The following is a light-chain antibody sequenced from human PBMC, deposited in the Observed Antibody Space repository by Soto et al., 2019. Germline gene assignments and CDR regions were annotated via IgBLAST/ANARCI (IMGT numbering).Light chain of an antibody. CDR1: QSVGSN. J-gene: IGKJ4*01. CDR2: DAS. V-gene: IGKV3-15*01. CDR3: QQYDTWPLT. Sequence: EIVMTQSPATLSVSPGARATLSCRASQSVGSNFAWYQQTPGQAPRVVIYDASTRATVIPARFSGSGSGTEFTLTISSLQSEDFAVYYCQQYDTWPLTFGGGTKVDIK.